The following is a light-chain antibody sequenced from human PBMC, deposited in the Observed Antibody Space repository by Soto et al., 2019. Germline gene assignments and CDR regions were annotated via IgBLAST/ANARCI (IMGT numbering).Light chain of an antibody. CDR1: QDIGNY. CDR2: DAS. CDR3: EQYDTLPIT. Sequence: DIQMTQSPSSLSASVGDRVSITCQASQDIGNYLNWYQQIPGKAPKLLIFDASNLESGVPSRFSVSGSVTDFTFTISSLQTEDIATYYCEQYDTLPITFGQGTRVEIK. J-gene: IGKJ5*01. V-gene: IGKV1-33*01.